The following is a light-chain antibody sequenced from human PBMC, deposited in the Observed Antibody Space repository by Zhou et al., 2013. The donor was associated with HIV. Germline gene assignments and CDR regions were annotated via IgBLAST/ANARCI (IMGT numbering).Light chain of an antibody. J-gene: IGKJ2*01. CDR3: QQYGSSLYT. CDR1: QSVSSNY. Sequence: EIVLAQSPGTLSLSPGGRATLSCRASQSVSSNYLAWYQQKPGQAPRLLIYGASSRATGIPDRFSGSGSGTDFTLTISRLEPEDFAVYYCQQYGSSLYTFGQGTKLEIK. V-gene: IGKV3-20*01. CDR2: GAS.